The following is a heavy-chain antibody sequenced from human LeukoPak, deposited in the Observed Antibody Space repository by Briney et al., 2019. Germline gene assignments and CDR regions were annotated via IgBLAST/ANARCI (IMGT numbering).Heavy chain of an antibody. D-gene: IGHD5-24*01. J-gene: IGHJ4*02. CDR1: GGSISSGDYY. V-gene: IGHV4-30-4*01. CDR3: ARDQGDGYNTPFDY. CDR2: IYYSGST. Sequence: SETLSLTCTVSGGSISSGDYYWSWIRQPPGKGLEWIGYIYYSGSTYYNPSLKSRVTISVDTSKNQFSLKLSSVTAAGTAVYYCARDQGDGYNTPFDYWGQGALVTVSS.